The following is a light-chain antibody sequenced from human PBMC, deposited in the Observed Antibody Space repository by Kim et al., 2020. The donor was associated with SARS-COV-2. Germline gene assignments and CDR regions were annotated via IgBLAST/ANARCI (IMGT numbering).Light chain of an antibody. CDR3: LQDYDYPLT. V-gene: IGKV1-6*01. CDR2: ATS. J-gene: IGKJ4*01. CDR1: QCIRND. Sequence: AIQMTQSPSSLSASVGDRVTITCRASQCIRNDLGWYQQKPGRAPNLLIYATSTLQSGVPSRFSGSGSGTDFTLTISSLQPEDVATYYCLQDYDYPLTYGGGTKVDI.